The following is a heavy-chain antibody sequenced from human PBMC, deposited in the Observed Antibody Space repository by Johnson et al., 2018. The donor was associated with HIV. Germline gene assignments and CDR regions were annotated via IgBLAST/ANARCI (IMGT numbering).Heavy chain of an antibody. Sequence: MQLVESGGGLVQPGGSLRLSCAASGLTVSGNYMNWVRQAPGKGLEWVAVISYDGSNKYYADSVKGRFTISRDNSKNTLYLQMNSLRAEDTAVYYCARDRVWFGELYAFDVWGQGTMVTVSS. CDR2: ISYDGSNK. D-gene: IGHD3-10*01. CDR3: ARDRVWFGELYAFDV. J-gene: IGHJ3*01. CDR1: GLTVSGNY. V-gene: IGHV3-30-3*01.